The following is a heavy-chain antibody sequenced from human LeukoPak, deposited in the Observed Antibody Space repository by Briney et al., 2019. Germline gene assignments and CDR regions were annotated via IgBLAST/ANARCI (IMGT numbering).Heavy chain of an antibody. Sequence: GGSLRLSCAASGFTFSNYSMNWVRQALGKGLEWVAVIWYDGSKKYYEDSVKGRFTISRDNSKNTLYLQMNSLRAEDTAVYYCARDLSLYCSGGSCYSLNYWGQGTLVTVSS. CDR1: GFTFSNYS. CDR2: IWYDGSKK. J-gene: IGHJ4*02. CDR3: ARDLSLYCSGGSCYSLNY. V-gene: IGHV3-33*08. D-gene: IGHD2-15*01.